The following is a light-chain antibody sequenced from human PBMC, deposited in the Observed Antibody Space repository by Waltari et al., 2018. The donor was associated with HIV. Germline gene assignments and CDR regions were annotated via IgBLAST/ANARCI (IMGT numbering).Light chain of an antibody. Sequence: QSVLTQPPSVSGAPGQRVTISCTGSSSNIGAGSDVHWYQQLPGTAPKLLIYGDRNRPSGVPDRFSGSKSGTSATLGITGLQTGDEADYYCGTWDTSLSVVVFGGGTKLTVL. CDR2: GDR. V-gene: IGLV1-40*01. CDR1: SSNIGAGSD. CDR3: GTWDTSLSVVV. J-gene: IGLJ2*01.